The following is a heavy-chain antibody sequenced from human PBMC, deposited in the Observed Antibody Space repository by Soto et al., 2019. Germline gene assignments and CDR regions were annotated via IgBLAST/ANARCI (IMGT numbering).Heavy chain of an antibody. V-gene: IGHV1-69*01. CDR3: ATSSSPRLVNCFDP. CDR1: GGTFSNYA. Sequence: QVQLVQSGAEVKKPGSSVKVSCKASGGTFSNYAISWMRQAPGQGLEWMGVVIPIFAIGNYAQKFQGRVTITADASAHTVYIQLRSLGSEDKAVYYCATSSSPRLVNCFDPWGQGTLVTVSS. J-gene: IGHJ5*02. D-gene: IGHD6-13*01. CDR2: VIPIFAIG.